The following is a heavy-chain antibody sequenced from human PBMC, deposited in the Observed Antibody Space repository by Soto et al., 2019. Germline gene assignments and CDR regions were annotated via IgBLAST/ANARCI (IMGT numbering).Heavy chain of an antibody. V-gene: IGHV1-18*04. CDR1: GYTFTSYG. J-gene: IGHJ1*01. CDR2: ISPLKGRT. CDR3: AMDYGDRPEYFKH. Sequence: QVQLVQSGPDLKRPGASMKVSCKASGYTFTSYGISWVRQAPGQGLEWMSWISPLKGRTQYSQKAQGRVTLSTDTSSNTDYREMTTLRDDDTAVYYCAMDYGDRPEYFKHWGQGTLVTVS. D-gene: IGHD4-17*01.